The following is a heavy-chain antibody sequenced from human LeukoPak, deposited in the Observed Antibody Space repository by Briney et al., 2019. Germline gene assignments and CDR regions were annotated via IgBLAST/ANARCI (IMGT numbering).Heavy chain of an antibody. Sequence: HPGGSLRLSCAASGFTASSNYMSWVRQAPGKGLEWVSVIYSGGSTYYAHSVKGRFTISRDNSKNTLYLQMNSLRAEDTAVYYCARGRVNAFDIWGQGTMVTVSS. CDR2: IYSGGST. CDR3: ARGRVNAFDI. V-gene: IGHV3-66*01. CDR1: GFTASSNY. J-gene: IGHJ3*02. D-gene: IGHD2-8*01.